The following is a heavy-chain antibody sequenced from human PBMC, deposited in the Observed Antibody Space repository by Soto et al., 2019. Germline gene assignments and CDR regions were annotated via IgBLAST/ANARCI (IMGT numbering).Heavy chain of an antibody. CDR2: INPNSGGT. D-gene: IGHD2-2*02. CDR1: GYTFTGYY. CDR3: AASRGYCSTTNCYNSPCDY. J-gene: IGHJ4*02. V-gene: IGHV1-2*02. Sequence: ASVKVSCKASGYTFTGYYMHWVRQAPGQGLEWMGWINPNSGGTNYAQKFQGRVTLTRDTSISTAYMELSRLRSDDTAVYFCAASRGYCSTTNCYNSPCDYWGKGTLVTVSS.